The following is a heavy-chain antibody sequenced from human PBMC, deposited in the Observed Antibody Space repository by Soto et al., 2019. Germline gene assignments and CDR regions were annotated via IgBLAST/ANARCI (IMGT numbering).Heavy chain of an antibody. D-gene: IGHD1-26*01. CDR2: IYYSGST. CDR3: ARLPIVGATSYFDC. J-gene: IGHJ4*02. Sequence: SETLSLTCTVSGGSISSYYWSWIRQPPGKGLEWLGYIYYSGSTNYNPSLKSRVSISVDTSKNHFSVKLSSVTAADTAVYYCARLPIVGATSYFDCWGQGTLVTVSS. CDR1: GGSISSYY. V-gene: IGHV4-59*01.